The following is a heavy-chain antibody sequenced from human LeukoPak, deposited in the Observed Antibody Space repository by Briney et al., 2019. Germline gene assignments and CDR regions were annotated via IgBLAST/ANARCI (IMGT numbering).Heavy chain of an antibody. V-gene: IGHV3-30*14. J-gene: IGHJ4*02. CDR2: ISYDGSNK. D-gene: IGHD5-12*01. Sequence: GGSLRLSCAASGFTFSSYAMHWVRQAPGKGLEWVAVISYDGSNKYYADSVKGRFTISRDNSKNTLYLQMNSLRAEDTAVYYCAREDSGYDYDYWGQGTLVTVSS. CDR3: AREDSGYDYDY. CDR1: GFTFSSYA.